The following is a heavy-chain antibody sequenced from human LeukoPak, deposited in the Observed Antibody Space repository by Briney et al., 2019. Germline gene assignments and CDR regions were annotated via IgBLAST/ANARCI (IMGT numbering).Heavy chain of an antibody. CDR2: INPNSGGT. Sequence: GASVKVSCKASGYTFTGYYSHWVRQAPGQGLEWMGWINPNSGGTNYAQKFQGRVTMTRDTSISTAYMELSRLRSDDTAVYYCARYYYDSSGYLYWGQGTLVTVSS. V-gene: IGHV1-2*02. J-gene: IGHJ4*02. CDR1: GYTFTGYY. D-gene: IGHD3-22*01. CDR3: ARYYYDSSGYLY.